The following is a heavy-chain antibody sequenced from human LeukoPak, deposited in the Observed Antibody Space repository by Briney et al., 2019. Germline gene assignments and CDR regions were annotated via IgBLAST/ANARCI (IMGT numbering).Heavy chain of an antibody. Sequence: SETLSLTCTVSGGCIRSGDYYWSWIRQPPGKGLEWIGYVYYSGSTYYNPSLKSRVTLSVDTSKNQFSLKLSSVTAADTAVYYCARGSQRRRGMDVWGQGTTVTVSS. CDR3: ARGSQRRRGMDV. CDR1: GGCIRSGDYY. J-gene: IGHJ6*02. V-gene: IGHV4-30-4*01. CDR2: VYYSGST. D-gene: IGHD6-25*01.